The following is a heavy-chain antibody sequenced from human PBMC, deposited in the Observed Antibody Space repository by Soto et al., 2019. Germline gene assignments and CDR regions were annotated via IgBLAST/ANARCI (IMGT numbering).Heavy chain of an antibody. Sequence: TLSLTCPVSGGSISSGGYYWSWIRQHPGKGLEWIGYIYYSGSTYYNPSLKSRVTISVDTSKNQFSLKLSSVTAADTAVYYCATSEAARLERIAYWGQGTLVTVSS. CDR3: ATSEAARLERIAY. CDR2: IYYSGST. CDR1: GGSISSGGYY. V-gene: IGHV4-31*03. D-gene: IGHD6-6*01. J-gene: IGHJ4*02.